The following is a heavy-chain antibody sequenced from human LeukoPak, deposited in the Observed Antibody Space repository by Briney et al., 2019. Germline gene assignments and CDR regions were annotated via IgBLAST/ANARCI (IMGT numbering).Heavy chain of an antibody. J-gene: IGHJ4*02. Sequence: PGGSLRLSCEASGFTFGSFVMYWVRQAPGKGLEWIAGIFGSGGSPHYADSVKGRFTISRDNFQNTVYLQINSLRAEDTAVYYCGKTTAGYSSGQKPAWPVDYWGPGALVTVSS. CDR2: IFGSGGSP. V-gene: IGHV3-23*01. CDR1: GFTFGSFV. CDR3: GKTTAGYSSGQKPAWPVDY. D-gene: IGHD5-18*01.